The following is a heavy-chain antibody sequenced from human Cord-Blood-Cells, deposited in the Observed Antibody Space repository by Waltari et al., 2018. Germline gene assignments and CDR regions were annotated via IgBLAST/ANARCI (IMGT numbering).Heavy chain of an antibody. CDR2: INHSGST. V-gene: IGHV4-34*01. J-gene: IGHJ4*02. CDR3: ARGKEIFPDY. D-gene: IGHD3-9*01. Sequence: QVQLQQWGAGLFKPSETLSLTCAVQGGSFGGYYSSWIRQPPGNGLAWIGEINHSGSTNYNPSLKSRVTISVDTSKNQFSLKLSSVTAADTAVYYCARGKEIFPDYWGQGTLVTVSS. CDR1: GGSFGGYY.